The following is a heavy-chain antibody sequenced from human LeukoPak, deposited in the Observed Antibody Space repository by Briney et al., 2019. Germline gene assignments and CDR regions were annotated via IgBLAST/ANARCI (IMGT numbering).Heavy chain of an antibody. CDR3: AAARVYDFWSGYYDY. D-gene: IGHD3-3*01. J-gene: IGHJ4*02. Sequence: ASVKVSCKASGYTFTGYYTHWVRQAPGQGLEWMGWINPNSGGTNYAQKFQGRVTMTRDTSISTAYMELSRLRSDDTAVYYCAAARVYDFWSGYYDYWGQGTLVTVSS. CDR2: INPNSGGT. CDR1: GYTFTGYY. V-gene: IGHV1-2*02.